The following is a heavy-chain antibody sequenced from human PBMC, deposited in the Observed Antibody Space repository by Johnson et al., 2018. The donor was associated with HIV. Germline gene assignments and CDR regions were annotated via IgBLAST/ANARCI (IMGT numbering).Heavy chain of an antibody. CDR1: GFRFSDHY. D-gene: IGHD2-15*01. CDR2: IYSGGST. V-gene: IGHV3-66*01. J-gene: IGHJ3*02. CDR3: ARSQVAATSEGAFDI. Sequence: VQLVESGGGLVKPGGSLRLSCAASGFRFSDHYMSWIRQAPGKGLEWVSVIYSGGSTYYADSVKGRFTISRDNSKNTLYLQMNSLRAEDTAVYYCARSQVAATSEGAFDIWGQGTMVTVSS.